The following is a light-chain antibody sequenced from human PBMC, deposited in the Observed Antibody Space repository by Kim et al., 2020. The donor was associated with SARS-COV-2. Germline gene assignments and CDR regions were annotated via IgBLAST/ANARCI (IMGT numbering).Light chain of an antibody. J-gene: IGKJ2*01. Sequence: SPGERATLACRAIQRVSSSYLAWYQQKPGQAPRLLIYGASSRATGIPDRFSGSGSGTDFTLTISRLEPEDFAVYYCQQYGSSPRYTFGQGTKLEI. V-gene: IGKV3-20*01. CDR2: GAS. CDR1: QRVSSSY. CDR3: QQYGSSPRYT.